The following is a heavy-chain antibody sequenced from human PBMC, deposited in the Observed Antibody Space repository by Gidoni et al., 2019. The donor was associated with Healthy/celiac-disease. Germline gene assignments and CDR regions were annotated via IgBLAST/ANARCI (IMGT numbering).Heavy chain of an antibody. D-gene: IGHD3-22*01. CDR2: IYPGDSDT. J-gene: IGHJ3*02. Sequence: EVQLGQSGAEVKKPGESLKISCKGSGYSVTSYWIGWVRQRPGKGLEWMGIIYPGDSDTRYSPSFHGPVTISADKSISTASLQWSSLKASATAMYYCARLQYYSDSEGAFDIWGQGTMVTVSS. CDR1: GYSVTSYW. CDR3: ARLQYYSDSEGAFDI. V-gene: IGHV5-51*01.